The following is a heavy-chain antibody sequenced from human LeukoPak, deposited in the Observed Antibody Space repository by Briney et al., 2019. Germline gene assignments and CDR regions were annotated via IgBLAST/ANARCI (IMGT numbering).Heavy chain of an antibody. V-gene: IGHV4-59*02. Sequence: PSETLSLTCAVSGGSVSSYYWSWIRQPPGRGLEWIGSIHYSGSTSYNSSLKSRVTMSIDTSKNQFSLKLSSVTPADTAVYYCARQVYSSSWSYYFEYWGQGILVTVSS. CDR1: GGSVSSYY. CDR2: IHYSGST. CDR3: ARQVYSSSWSYYFEY. D-gene: IGHD6-13*01. J-gene: IGHJ4*02.